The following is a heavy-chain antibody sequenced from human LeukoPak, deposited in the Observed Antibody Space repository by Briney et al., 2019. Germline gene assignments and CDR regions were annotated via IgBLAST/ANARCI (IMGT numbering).Heavy chain of an antibody. J-gene: IGHJ4*02. CDR2: ISDSGDST. CDR1: GFTFSSHA. V-gene: IGHV3-23*01. Sequence: PGESLSLTCAASGFTFSSHAMSWVRPAPGKGLEWGSAISDSGDSTYYADFVKGRFTISRDDSKTTLYLQMNSLRAEETAVYYCAKDSPVCSFWGQGTLVTVSS. CDR3: AKDSPVCSF. D-gene: IGHD3-10*02.